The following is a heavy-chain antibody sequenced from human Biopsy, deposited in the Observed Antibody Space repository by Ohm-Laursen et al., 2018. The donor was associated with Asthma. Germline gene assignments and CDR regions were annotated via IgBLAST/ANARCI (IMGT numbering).Heavy chain of an antibody. D-gene: IGHD4-17*01. V-gene: IGHV1-24*01. CDR1: GYSLTDLS. CDR3: ASDFPKDYVRYNFQF. J-gene: IGHJ4*02. CDR2: HDLEEGGT. Sequence: ASETASCNISGYSLTDLSMHWARQAPRQGLEWKGGHDLEEGGTVNARRFQGRVTMTEDTSTDTAYMGLSSLSSDDTAVYYCASDFPKDYVRYNFQFWGQGTLVTVSS.